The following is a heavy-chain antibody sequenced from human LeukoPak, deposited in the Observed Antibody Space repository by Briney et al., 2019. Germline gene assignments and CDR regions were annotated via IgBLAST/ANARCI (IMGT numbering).Heavy chain of an antibody. CDR3: ARDHACSNGVCSYFDY. CDR2: IYYSGTT. J-gene: IGHJ4*02. D-gene: IGHD2-8*01. V-gene: IGHV4-39*07. Sequence: PSETLPLTCTVSGGSIISSSSYWGWIRQPPGKGLEWIGSIYYSGTTYHNPSLKSRVTISVDTSKNQFSLKLSSVTAADTAVYYCARDHACSNGVCSYFDYWGQGSLLTVSS. CDR1: GGSIISSSSY.